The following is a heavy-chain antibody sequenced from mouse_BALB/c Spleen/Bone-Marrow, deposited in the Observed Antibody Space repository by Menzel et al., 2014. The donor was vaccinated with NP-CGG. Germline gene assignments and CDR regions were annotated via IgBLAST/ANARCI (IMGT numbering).Heavy chain of an antibody. V-gene: IGHV2-2*02. D-gene: IGHD2-12*01. Sequence: VQLVESGPGLVQPSQSLSITCTVSGFSLTQYTIYWIRQSPGKGLEWLGVVWTGGSTDYNATFISRLTITKDNSKSQVFFKMTSLEPTDTAIYYCARNSDHYSLDYWGQGTSVTVSS. CDR3: ARNSDHYSLDY. CDR2: VWTGGST. J-gene: IGHJ4*01. CDR1: GFSLTQYT.